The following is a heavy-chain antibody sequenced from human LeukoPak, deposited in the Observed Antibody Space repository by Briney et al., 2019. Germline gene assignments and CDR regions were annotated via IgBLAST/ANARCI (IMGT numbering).Heavy chain of an antibody. CDR2: ISYDGSNK. D-gene: IGHD5-18*01. CDR3: ARGGYTARDLFNY. CDR1: GFTFSSYA. V-gene: IGHV3-30-3*01. Sequence: GRSLRLSCAASGFTFSSYAMHWVRQAPGKGLEWVAVISYDGSNKYYADSVKGRFTISRDNAKNSLYLQMNSLRAEDTAVYYCARGGYTARDLFNYWGQGTLVTVSS. J-gene: IGHJ4*02.